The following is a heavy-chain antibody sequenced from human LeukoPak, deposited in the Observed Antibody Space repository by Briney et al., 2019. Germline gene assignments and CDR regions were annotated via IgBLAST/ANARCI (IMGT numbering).Heavy chain of an antibody. CDR3: ARDASGYFDY. Sequence: GGSLRLSCAASGFTFSSYSMNWVRQAPGKGLEWVSRINSDGSSTSYADSVKGRFTISRDNAKNTLYLQMNSLRAEDTAVYYCARDASGYFDYWGQGTLVTVSS. D-gene: IGHD6-25*01. V-gene: IGHV3-74*01. CDR1: GFTFSSYS. CDR2: INSDGSST. J-gene: IGHJ4*02.